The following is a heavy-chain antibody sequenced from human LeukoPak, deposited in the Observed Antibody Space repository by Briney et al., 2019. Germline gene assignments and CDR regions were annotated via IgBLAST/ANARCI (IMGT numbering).Heavy chain of an antibody. Sequence: SETLSLTCTVSGGSISSGGDYWSWIRQHPGKGLEWIGSIYYSGSTYYNPSLKSRVTISVDTSKNQFSLKLSSVTAADTAVYYCATGPLYCSSTSCKEDAFDIWGQGTMVTVSS. V-gene: IGHV4-31*03. CDR3: ATGPLYCSSTSCKEDAFDI. CDR1: GGSISSGGDY. D-gene: IGHD2-2*01. J-gene: IGHJ3*02. CDR2: IYYSGST.